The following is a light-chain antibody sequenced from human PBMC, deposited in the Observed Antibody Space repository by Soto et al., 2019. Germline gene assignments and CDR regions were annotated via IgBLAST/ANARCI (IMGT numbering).Light chain of an antibody. CDR2: GAS. V-gene: IGKV3-20*01. CDR3: QQFGSSPPRYT. CDR1: QSVDNNY. J-gene: IGKJ2*01. Sequence: EIVLTQSPGTLSLSPGERATLSCRASQSVDNNYLAWYQQKPGQAPRLLIYGASSRTTGIPDRFSGSGSGTDFTLTISRLEPEDFAVYYCQQFGSSPPRYTFGQGTKLEIK.